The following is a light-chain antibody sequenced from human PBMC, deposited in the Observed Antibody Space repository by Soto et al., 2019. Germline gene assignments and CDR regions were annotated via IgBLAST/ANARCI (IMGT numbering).Light chain of an antibody. V-gene: IGKV1-9*01. J-gene: IGKJ4*01. CDR2: AAS. CDR1: QGISSY. CDR3: HQLNSYPPT. Sequence: IQLTQSPSSLSASVGDRVTITCRASQGISSYLAWYQQKPGKAPKLLIYAASTLQSGVPSRFSGSGSGTDFTLTISRLQPEDFATYYCHQLNSYPPTFGGGTQVELK.